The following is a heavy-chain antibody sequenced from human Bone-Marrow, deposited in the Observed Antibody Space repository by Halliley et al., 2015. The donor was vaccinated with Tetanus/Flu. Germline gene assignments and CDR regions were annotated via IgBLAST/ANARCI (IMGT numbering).Heavy chain of an antibody. CDR1: GFTFSGYT. CDR3: ARDPGSYVPAYFDY. Sequence: SLRLSCAASGFTFSGYTMNWVRQAPGKGLEWVSSMSSSGTYIFYADSVGGRFTISRDNAKNSLYLQMNSLRADDTAVYYCARDPGSYVPAYFDYWSQGILVTVSS. V-gene: IGHV3-21*01. J-gene: IGHJ4*02. CDR2: MSSSGTYI. D-gene: IGHD1-26*01.